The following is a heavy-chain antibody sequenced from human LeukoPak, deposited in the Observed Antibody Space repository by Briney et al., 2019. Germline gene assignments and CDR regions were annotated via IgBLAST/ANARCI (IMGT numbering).Heavy chain of an antibody. Sequence: PGGSLRLSCAVSGFTFSSYAMTWVRQAPGKGLEWVSSISGSGGSTYYADSVKGRFTISRENSQNTLYLQMSSLRAEDTAVHFCVRSRDGYNSNSPLDYWGQGTLVTVSS. D-gene: IGHD5-24*01. J-gene: IGHJ4*02. CDR2: ISGSGGST. CDR1: GFTFSSYA. CDR3: VRSRDGYNSNSPLDY. V-gene: IGHV3-23*01.